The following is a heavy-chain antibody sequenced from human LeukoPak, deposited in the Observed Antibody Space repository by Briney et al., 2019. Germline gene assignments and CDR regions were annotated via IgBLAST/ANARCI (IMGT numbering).Heavy chain of an antibody. J-gene: IGHJ3*02. CDR1: GFTFSTYW. CDR3: ARDQISRWMGAFDI. Sequence: GGSLRLSCAASGFTFSTYWMTWVRQAPGKGLEWVANIKQDGSEKYYVDSVKGRLTISRDNAKNSLYLQMNSLRVEDTAVYYCARDQISRWMGAFDIWGQGTMVTVSS. V-gene: IGHV3-7*01. CDR2: IKQDGSEK. D-gene: IGHD4-23*01.